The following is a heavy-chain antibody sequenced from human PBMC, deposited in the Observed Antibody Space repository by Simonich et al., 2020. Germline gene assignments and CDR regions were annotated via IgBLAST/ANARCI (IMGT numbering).Heavy chain of an antibody. CDR2: IKQDGSEK. CDR3: AREGIAARDAFDI. Sequence: EVQLVESGGGLVQPGGSLRLSCAASGFTFSSYWMSWVRQAPGKGMGWVAKIKQDGSEKYYGDSGKGRFTISRDNAKNSLYLQMNSLRAEDTAVYYCAREGIAARDAFDIWGQGTMVTVSS. D-gene: IGHD6-6*01. CDR1: GFTFSSYW. J-gene: IGHJ3*02. V-gene: IGHV3-7*01.